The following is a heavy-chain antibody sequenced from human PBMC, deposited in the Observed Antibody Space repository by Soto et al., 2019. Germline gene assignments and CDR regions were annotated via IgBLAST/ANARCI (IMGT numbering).Heavy chain of an antibody. V-gene: IGHV1-2*04. CDR1: GYTFTGYY. Sequence: ASVKVSCKASGYTFTGYYMHWVRQAPGQGLEWMGWINPNSGGTNYAQKFQGWVTMTRDTSISTAYMELSRLRSDDTAVYYCARGHYYDSSGYYGDLDGLDGWGQGTTVTVSS. J-gene: IGHJ6*01. CDR2: INPNSGGT. CDR3: ARGHYYDSSGYYGDLDGLDG. D-gene: IGHD3-22*01.